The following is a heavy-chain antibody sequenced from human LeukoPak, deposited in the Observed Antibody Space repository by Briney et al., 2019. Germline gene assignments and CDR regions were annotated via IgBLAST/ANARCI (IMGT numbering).Heavy chain of an antibody. V-gene: IGHV3-66*02. D-gene: IGHD3-3*01. CDR1: GFTVSSNY. J-gene: IGHJ6*03. CDR2: IYSGGST. Sequence: QPGGSLTLSCAASGFTVSSNYMSWVRQAPGKGLEWVSAIYSGGSTYYADSVKSRFTISRDKSKNTLYLQMNSVRAEDTAVYYCARDLTIFGVFRRVRTLDYMDVWGKGTTVAVPS. CDR3: ARDLTIFGVFRRVRTLDYMDV.